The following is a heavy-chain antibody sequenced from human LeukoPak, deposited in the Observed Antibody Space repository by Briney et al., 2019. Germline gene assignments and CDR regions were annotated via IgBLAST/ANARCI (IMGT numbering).Heavy chain of an antibody. Sequence: PSETLSLTCAVYGGSFSGYYWSWIRQPPGKGLEWIGEINHSGSTNYNPSLKSRVTISVDTSKNQFSLKLSSVTAADTAVYYCARDRGLTTAHDAFDIWGQGTMVTVSS. CDR2: INHSGST. D-gene: IGHD4-17*01. J-gene: IGHJ3*02. CDR3: ARDRGLTTAHDAFDI. V-gene: IGHV4-34*01. CDR1: GGSFSGYY.